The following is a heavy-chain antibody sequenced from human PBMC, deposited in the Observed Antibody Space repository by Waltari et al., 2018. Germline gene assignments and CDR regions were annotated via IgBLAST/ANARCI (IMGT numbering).Heavy chain of an antibody. V-gene: IGHV4-34*01. CDR3: ARYGGSGSYCLNT. D-gene: IGHD3-10*01. CDR1: GWTFSATY. Sequence: QVQLQQWGAGLLKPSETLSLICTVHGWTFSATYRRWVRPSPGKGLEWIGEINQNGITTYNPSLKSRVTISVDPSKSQFSLSLNSVTAADTAVYYCARYGGSGSYCLNTWGQGTLVTVSS. J-gene: IGHJ5*02. CDR2: INQNGIT.